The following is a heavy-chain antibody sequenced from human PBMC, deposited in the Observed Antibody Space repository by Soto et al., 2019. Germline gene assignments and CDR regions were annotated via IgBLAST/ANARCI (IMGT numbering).Heavy chain of an antibody. CDR3: ARDMTGYYYYGMDV. D-gene: IGHD3-16*01. CDR2: MNPNSGNT. Sequence: ASVKVSCKASGYTFTSYDINWVRQATGQGLEWMGWMNPNSGNTGYAQKFQGRVTMTRNTSISTAYMELSSLRSEDTAVYYCARDMTGYYYYGMDVWGQGTTVTVSS. V-gene: IGHV1-8*01. CDR1: GYTFTSYD. J-gene: IGHJ6*02.